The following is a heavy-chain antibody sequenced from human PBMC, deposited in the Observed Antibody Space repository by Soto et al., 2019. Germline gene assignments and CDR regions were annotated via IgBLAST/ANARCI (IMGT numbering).Heavy chain of an antibody. V-gene: IGHV4-31*03. CDR2: IYYSGST. CDR3: ARSQLGVAATRYYYYGMDV. J-gene: IGHJ6*02. Sequence: PSETLSLTCTVSGGSISSGGYYWSWIRQHPGKGLEWIGYIYYSGSTYYNPSLKSRVTISVDTSKNQFSLKLSSVTAADTAVYYCARSQLGVAATRYYYYGMDVWGQGTTVTGSS. CDR1: GGSISSGGYY. D-gene: IGHD2-15*01.